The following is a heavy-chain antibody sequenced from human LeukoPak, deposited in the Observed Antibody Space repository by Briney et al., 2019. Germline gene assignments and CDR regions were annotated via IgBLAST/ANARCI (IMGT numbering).Heavy chain of an antibody. CDR3: ARGYSSGWTHLGY. CDR1: GGSFSGYY. D-gene: IGHD6-19*01. V-gene: IGHV4-34*01. J-gene: IGHJ4*02. CDR2: INHSGST. Sequence: SETLSLTCAVYGGSFSGYYWSWIRQPPGKGLEWIGEINHSGSTNYNPSLKSRVTISVDTSKNQFSLKLSSVTAADTAVYCCARGYSSGWTHLGYWGQGTLVTVSS.